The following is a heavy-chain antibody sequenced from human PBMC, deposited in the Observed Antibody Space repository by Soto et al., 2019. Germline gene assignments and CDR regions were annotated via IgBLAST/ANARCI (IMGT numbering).Heavy chain of an antibody. D-gene: IGHD4-17*01. Sequence: PGGSLRLSCAASGFTFSSYGMHWVRQAPGKGLEWVAVIWYDGSNKYYADSVKGRFTISRDNSKNTLYLQMNSLRAEDTAVYYCARDFALYGDYTAYYYYYYMDVWGKGTTVTVSS. CDR3: ARDFALYGDYTAYYYYYYMDV. V-gene: IGHV3-33*01. J-gene: IGHJ6*03. CDR1: GFTFSSYG. CDR2: IWYDGSNK.